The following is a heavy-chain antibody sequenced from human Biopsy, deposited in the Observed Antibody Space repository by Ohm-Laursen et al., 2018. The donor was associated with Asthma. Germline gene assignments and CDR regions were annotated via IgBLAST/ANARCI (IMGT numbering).Heavy chain of an antibody. J-gene: IGHJ2*01. CDR1: GDAMSTSGSY. Sequence: TLSLTCIVSGDAMSTSGSYWGWIRQSPGKGLEWIGSIYYSGRTYYNPSLESRITISADTSKNHFSLKVTSVTAADTAVYYCARAVSSSSYWYFDLWGRGDLVTVSS. D-gene: IGHD6-6*01. CDR2: IYYSGRT. CDR3: ARAVSSSSYWYFDL. V-gene: IGHV4-39*02.